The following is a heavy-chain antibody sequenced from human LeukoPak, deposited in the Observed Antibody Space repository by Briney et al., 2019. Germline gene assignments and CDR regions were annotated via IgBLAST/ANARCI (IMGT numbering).Heavy chain of an antibody. Sequence: GGSLRLSCAASGFTFSSYSMNWVRQAPGKGLEWVSSISSSSSYIYYADSVKGRFTISRDNAKNSLYLQMNSLRAEDTAVYYCASDWDSSSWWRWFDPWGQGTLVTVSS. V-gene: IGHV3-21*01. CDR1: GFTFSSYS. CDR2: ISSSSSYI. CDR3: ASDWDSSSWWRWFDP. D-gene: IGHD6-13*01. J-gene: IGHJ5*02.